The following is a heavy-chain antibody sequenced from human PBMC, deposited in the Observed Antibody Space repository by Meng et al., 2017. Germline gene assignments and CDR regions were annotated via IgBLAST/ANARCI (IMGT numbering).Heavy chain of an antibody. CDR3: ARFQYYYDSSGYYYGRGLDY. J-gene: IGHJ4*01. CDR1: GGSISSGSYY. Sequence: LRLSCTVSGGSISSGSYYWSWIRQPAGKGLEWIGRIYTSGSTNYNPSLKSRVTISVDTSKNQFSLKLSSVTAADTAVYYCARFQYYYDSSGYYYGRGLDYWGQGTRVTVSS. D-gene: IGHD3-22*01. V-gene: IGHV4-61*02. CDR2: IYTSGST.